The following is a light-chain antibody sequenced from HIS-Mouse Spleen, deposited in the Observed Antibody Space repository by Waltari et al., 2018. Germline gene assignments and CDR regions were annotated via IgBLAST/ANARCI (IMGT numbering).Light chain of an antibody. CDR3: SSYAGSNNLV. V-gene: IGLV2-8*01. CDR2: EVS. CDR1: SIHVGGYNY. Sequence: QSALTQPPSASGSPGQSVPIPCIGTSIHVGGYNYVSWYQQHPGKAPKLMIYEVSKRPSGVPDRFSGSKSGNTASLTVSGLQAEDEADYYCSSYAGSNNLVFGGGTKLTVL. J-gene: IGLJ2*01.